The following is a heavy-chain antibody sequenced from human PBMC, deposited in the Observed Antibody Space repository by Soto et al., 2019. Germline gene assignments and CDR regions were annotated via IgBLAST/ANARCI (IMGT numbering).Heavy chain of an antibody. D-gene: IGHD5-12*01. Sequence: EVQLVESGGGLVKPGGSLRLSCAASGFTFNTYSMNWVRQVPGKGLEWVSSIDTSSSFIYYGGSLKGRFTISRDNAKNSLYLQMNNLKAEDTAVYYCARDGEYSDYENWYFDLWGRGTLVTVSS. CDR2: IDTSSSFI. CDR3: ARDGEYSDYENWYFDL. CDR1: GFTFNTYS. J-gene: IGHJ2*01. V-gene: IGHV3-21*01.